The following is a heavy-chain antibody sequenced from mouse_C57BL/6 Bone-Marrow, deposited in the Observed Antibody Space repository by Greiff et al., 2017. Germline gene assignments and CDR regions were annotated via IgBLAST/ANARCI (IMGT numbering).Heavy chain of an antibody. V-gene: IGHV14-4*01. CDR2: IDPENGDT. J-gene: IGHJ2*01. CDR1: GFNIKDDY. D-gene: IGHD2-5*01. Sequence: VQLQQSGAELVRPGASVKLSCTASGFNIKDDYMHWVKQRPEQGLEWIGWIDPENGDTEYASKFQGKATITADTSSNTAYLQLSSLTSEDTAVYYCTTRGYSNYGYWGQGTTLTVSS. CDR3: TTRGYSNYGY.